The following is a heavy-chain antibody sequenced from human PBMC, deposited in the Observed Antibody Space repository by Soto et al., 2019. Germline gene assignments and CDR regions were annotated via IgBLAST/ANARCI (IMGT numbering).Heavy chain of an antibody. D-gene: IGHD6-19*01. CDR1: GFTFSSYA. J-gene: IGHJ4*02. Sequence: EVRLLESGGGLVQPGGSLRLSCAASGFTFSSYALNWVRQVPGKGLEWVSVSSGSGGSTYYADSVKGRFTISRDNSKNTLYLQMNRLRDEDTAVYYCARRSSGWYFDYWGQGTLVTVSS. CDR3: ARRSSGWYFDY. V-gene: IGHV3-23*01. CDR2: SSGSGGST.